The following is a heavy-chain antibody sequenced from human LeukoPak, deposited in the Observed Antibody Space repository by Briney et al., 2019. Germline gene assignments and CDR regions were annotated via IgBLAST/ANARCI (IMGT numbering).Heavy chain of an antibody. CDR2: IYPGYSDA. CDR3: VRFALTSSLDH. CDR1: GYTFTNNW. D-gene: IGHD6-13*01. J-gene: IGHJ4*02. Sequence: GESLKISCKISGYTFTNNWIGWVRQVPGKGLEWMGLIYPGYSDAKYSPSFQGQVTLSVDASISTAYLQLTGLRASDTAIYYCVRFALTSSLDHWGQGELGTVSS. V-gene: IGHV5-51*01.